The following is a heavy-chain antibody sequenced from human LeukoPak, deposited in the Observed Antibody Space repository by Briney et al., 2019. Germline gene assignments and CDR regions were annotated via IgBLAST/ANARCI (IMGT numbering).Heavy chain of an antibody. V-gene: IGHV3-23*01. CDR1: GFTFSSYA. CDR2: ISSSGGST. J-gene: IGHJ4*02. CDR3: AKSRPLLDY. Sequence: GGSLRLSCAASGFTFSSYAMSWVRQAPGEGLEWVSGISSSGGSTYYADSVKGRFTISRDNSKNTLFLHMNSLRAEDTAVYYCAKSRPLLDYWGQGILVTVSS.